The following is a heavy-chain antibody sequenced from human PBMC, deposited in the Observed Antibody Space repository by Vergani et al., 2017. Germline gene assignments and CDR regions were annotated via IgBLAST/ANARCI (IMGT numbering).Heavy chain of an antibody. V-gene: IGHV4-59*01. CDR3: VRGSGDYCGMDV. Sequence: QVQLQESGPGLVKPSETLSLTCTVPGGSISSYYWSWIRPPPGKGLEWIGYIYYSGSNKYNPSLKSRVTISVDTSKNQFSLKLSSVTAADTAVYYFVRGSGDYCGMDVWGQGTTVTVSS. CDR1: GGSISSYY. D-gene: IGHD4-17*01. CDR2: IYYSGSN. J-gene: IGHJ6*02.